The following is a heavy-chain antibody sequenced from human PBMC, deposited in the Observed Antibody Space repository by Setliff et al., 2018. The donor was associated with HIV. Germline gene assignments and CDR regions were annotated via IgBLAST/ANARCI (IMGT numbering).Heavy chain of an antibody. CDR1: GGSISSGSYY. J-gene: IGHJ3*02. CDR3: ARDLDSGDNAFDI. V-gene: IGHV4-31*03. CDR2: IYYSGRT. Sequence: PSETLSLTCTVSGGSISSGSYYWSWIRQHPGKGLEWTGHIYYSGRTYYNPSLKSRVTMAIDTSQKEFSLKLTSVTDADTAVYYCARDLDSGDNAFDIWGQGTMVTVSS. D-gene: IGHD4-17*01.